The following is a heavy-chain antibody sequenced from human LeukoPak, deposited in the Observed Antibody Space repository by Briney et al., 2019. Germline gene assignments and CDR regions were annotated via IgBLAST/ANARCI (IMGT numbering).Heavy chain of an antibody. Sequence: GASVKVSCKASGYTFTSYGIGWVRQAPGQGLEWMGWISAYNGNTNYAQKLQGRVTMTTDTSTSTAYMELRSLRSDDTAVYYCARLRIDYDILTGYYMNYYYGMDVWGQGTTVTVSS. D-gene: IGHD3-9*01. CDR2: ISAYNGNT. V-gene: IGHV1-18*01. J-gene: IGHJ6*02. CDR3: ARLRIDYDILTGYYMNYYYGMDV. CDR1: GYTFTSYG.